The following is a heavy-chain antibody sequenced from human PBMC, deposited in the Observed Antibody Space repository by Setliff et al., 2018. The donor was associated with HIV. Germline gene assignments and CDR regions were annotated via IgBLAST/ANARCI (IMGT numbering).Heavy chain of an antibody. CDR3: ARGSPMVRGVITPFDY. V-gene: IGHV4-61*02. D-gene: IGHD3-10*01. J-gene: IGHJ4*02. Sequence: SETLSLTCIVSSGSIHSGSYYWSWIRQPVGKGLEWIGRIYTSGSTDYNPSLKSRVAISVDTSKNHFSLRLTSVTAADTAVYYCARGSPMVRGVITPFDYWGQGTLVTVSS. CDR1: SGSIHSGSYY. CDR2: IYTSGST.